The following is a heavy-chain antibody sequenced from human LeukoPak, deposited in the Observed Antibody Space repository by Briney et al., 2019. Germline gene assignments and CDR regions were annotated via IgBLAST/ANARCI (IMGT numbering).Heavy chain of an antibody. CDR1: GGTFSSYA. CDR3: ARDSGYYYPSFDY. D-gene: IGHD3-22*01. V-gene: IGHV1-69*05. J-gene: IGHJ4*02. CDR2: IIPIFGTA. Sequence: ASVKVSCKASGGTFSSYAISWVRQAPGQGLEWMGGIIPIFGTANYAQKFRGRVTITTDESTSTAYMELSSLRSEDTAVYYCARDSGYYYPSFDYWGQGTLVTVSS.